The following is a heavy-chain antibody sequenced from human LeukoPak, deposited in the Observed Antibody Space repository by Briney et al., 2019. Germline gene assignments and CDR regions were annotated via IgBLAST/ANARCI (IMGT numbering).Heavy chain of an antibody. CDR2: IYYSGST. Sequence: SETLSLTCTVSGGSISSYCWSWIRQPPGKGLEWIGYIYYSGSTNYNPSLKSRVTISVDTSKNQFSLKLSSVTAADTAVYYCARGRYDSFFDYWGQGTLVTVSS. J-gene: IGHJ4*02. CDR3: ARGRYDSFFDY. V-gene: IGHV4-59*01. D-gene: IGHD3-22*01. CDR1: GGSISSYC.